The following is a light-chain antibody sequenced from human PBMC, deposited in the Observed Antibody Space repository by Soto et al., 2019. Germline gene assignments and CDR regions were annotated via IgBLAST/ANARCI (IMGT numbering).Light chain of an antibody. J-gene: IGKJ2*03. CDR3: QQYGNGNSPRYS. CDR1: QSVSSNY. Sequence: EIVLTQSPGTLSLSLGERVTLSCRASQSVSSNYLAWYQQKPGQAPRLLIYGTSSRATGIPDRFSGSGSGTDFTLSISRLEPEDFAVYYCQQYGNGNSPRYSFGQGTRLEIK. CDR2: GTS. V-gene: IGKV3-20*01.